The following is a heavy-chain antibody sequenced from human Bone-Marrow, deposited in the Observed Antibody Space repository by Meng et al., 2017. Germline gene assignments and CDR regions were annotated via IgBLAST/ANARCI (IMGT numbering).Heavy chain of an antibody. V-gene: IGHV3-15*04. CDR1: GFTFDDYA. Sequence: GESLKISCAASGFTFDDYAMHWVRQAPGKGLEWVGRIETKSEGGTADYAAPVKGRFSISRDDSKNTLYLQMNTLISEDTGVYFCATGAAAADHWGQGTLVTVSS. CDR3: ATGAAAADH. J-gene: IGHJ4*02. CDR2: IETKSEGGTA. D-gene: IGHD6-13*01.